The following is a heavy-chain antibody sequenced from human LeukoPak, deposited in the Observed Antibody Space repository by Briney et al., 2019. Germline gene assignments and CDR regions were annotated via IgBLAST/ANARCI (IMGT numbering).Heavy chain of an antibody. Sequence: GASVTVSCTASGYTFTGYYMHWVRQAPGQGLEWMGWINPNSGGTNYAQKFQGWVTMTRDTSISTAYMELSRLRSDDTAVYYCARGLAVAGSRFDYWGQGTLVTVSS. CDR1: GYTFTGYY. CDR2: INPNSGGT. CDR3: ARGLAVAGSRFDY. D-gene: IGHD6-19*01. V-gene: IGHV1-2*04. J-gene: IGHJ4*02.